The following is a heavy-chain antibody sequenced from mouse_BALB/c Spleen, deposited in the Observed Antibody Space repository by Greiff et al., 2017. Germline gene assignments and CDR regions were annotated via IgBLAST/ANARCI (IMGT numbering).Heavy chain of an antibody. J-gene: IGHJ3*01. CDR2: IDPSDSYT. CDR3: AGGFAY. V-gene: IGHV1-69*02. Sequence: QVQLQQPGAELVKPGPSVKLSCKASGYTFTSYWMHWVKQRPGQGLEWIGEIDPSDSYTNYNQKFKGKATLTVDKSSSTAYMQLSSLTSEDSAVYYCAGGFAYWGQGTLVTVSA. CDR1: GYTFTSYW.